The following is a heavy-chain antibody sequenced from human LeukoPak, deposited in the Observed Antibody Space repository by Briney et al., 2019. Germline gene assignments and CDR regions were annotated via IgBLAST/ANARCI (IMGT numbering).Heavy chain of an antibody. J-gene: IGHJ4*02. D-gene: IGHD3-10*01. CDR1: GFTFSSHW. Sequence: GGSLRLSCAASGFTFSSHWMSWVRQAPGKGLEWVANINQDGSEKYYVDSVKGRFTISRDNAKNSLYVQMTSLRAEDTAVYYCARDHVVRGLVWDYWGQGTLVSVFS. CDR2: INQDGSEK. V-gene: IGHV3-7*05. CDR3: ARDHVVRGLVWDY.